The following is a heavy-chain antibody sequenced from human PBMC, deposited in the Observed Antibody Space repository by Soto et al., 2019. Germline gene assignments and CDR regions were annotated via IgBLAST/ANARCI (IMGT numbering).Heavy chain of an antibody. CDR1: GGSISSGDYY. CDR3: ASNSYGYTVSDY. Sequence: QVQLQESGPGLVKPSQTLSLTCTVSGGSISSGDYYWSWIRQPPGKVLEWIGYIYYSGSTYYNPSLKTRVTISVDTAKNQFSLKLSSVTAADTAVYYCASNSYGYTVSDYWGQGTLVTVSS. V-gene: IGHV4-30-4*01. J-gene: IGHJ4*02. CDR2: IYYSGST. D-gene: IGHD5-18*01.